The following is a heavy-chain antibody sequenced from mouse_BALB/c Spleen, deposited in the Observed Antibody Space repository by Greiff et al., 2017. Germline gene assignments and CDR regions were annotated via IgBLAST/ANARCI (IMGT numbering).Heavy chain of an antibody. CDR1: GYSITSGYY. Sequence: EVQLQESGPGLVKPSQSLSLTCSVTGYSITSGYYWNWIRQFPGNKLEWMGYISYDGSNNYNPSLKNRISITRDTSKNQFFLKLNSVTTEDTATYYCASRSTMITAWFAYWGQGTLVTVSA. CDR3: ASRSTMITAWFAY. D-gene: IGHD2-4*01. V-gene: IGHV3-6*02. J-gene: IGHJ3*01. CDR2: ISYDGSN.